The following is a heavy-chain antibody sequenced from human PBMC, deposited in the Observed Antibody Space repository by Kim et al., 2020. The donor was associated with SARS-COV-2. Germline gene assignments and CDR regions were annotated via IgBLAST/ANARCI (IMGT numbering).Heavy chain of an antibody. Sequence: IYYAESVKGRFTVSRDNAKNSLYLQMNSLRGEDTAVYFCVRGALPVFDLWGQGILVAVST. V-gene: IGHV3-21*06. J-gene: IGHJ4*02. CDR2: I. CDR3: VRGALPVFDL.